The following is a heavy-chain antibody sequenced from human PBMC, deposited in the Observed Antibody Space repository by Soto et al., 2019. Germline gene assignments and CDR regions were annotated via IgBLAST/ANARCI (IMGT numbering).Heavy chain of an antibody. J-gene: IGHJ3*02. CDR3: ARQRYEEDVAFDI. CDR2: INPNSGGT. Sequence: QVQLVQSGAEVKKPGASVKVSCKASGYTFTGYYMHWVRQAPGQGLAWMGWINPNSGGTNYAQSFQGWVTMTRDTSISTAYMELSRLRSDDTAVYYCARQRYEEDVAFDIWGQGTMVTVSS. CDR1: GYTFTGYY. D-gene: IGHD1-1*01. V-gene: IGHV1-2*04.